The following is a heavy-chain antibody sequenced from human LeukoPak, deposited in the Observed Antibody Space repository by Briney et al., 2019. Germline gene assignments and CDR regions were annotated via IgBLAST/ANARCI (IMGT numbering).Heavy chain of an antibody. Sequence: SQTLSLTCTVSGDSISSGDYYWSWIRQPPGKGLEWIGYIYYSGSTYYNPSLKSRVTISVDTSKNQFSLKLSSVTAADTAVYYCAGYEYSSTNFDYWGQGTLVTVSS. V-gene: IGHV4-30-4*08. CDR1: GDSISSGDYY. CDR2: IYYSGST. D-gene: IGHD6-6*01. CDR3: AGYEYSSTNFDY. J-gene: IGHJ4*02.